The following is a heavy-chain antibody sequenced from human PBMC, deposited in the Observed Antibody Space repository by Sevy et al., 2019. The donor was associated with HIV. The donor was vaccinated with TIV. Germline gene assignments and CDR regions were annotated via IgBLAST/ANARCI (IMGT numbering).Heavy chain of an antibody. Sequence: GGSLRLSCAASGFTFSANWMNWVRQAPGKGLEWVGNIKGDGSDKHNVDSVDGRFTISRDNAKNLLYLQMNSLRVEETAVYYCAHGTFGRFESWGQGTLVTVSS. CDR1: GFTFSANW. CDR2: IKGDGSDK. D-gene: IGHD3-16*01. CDR3: AHGTFGRFES. V-gene: IGHV3-7*01. J-gene: IGHJ4*02.